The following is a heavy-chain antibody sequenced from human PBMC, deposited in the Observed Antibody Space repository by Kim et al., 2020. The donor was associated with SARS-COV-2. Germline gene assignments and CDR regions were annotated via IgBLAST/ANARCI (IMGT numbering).Heavy chain of an antibody. CDR1: DASINSYYY. CDR3: ARHPGGGGFFDS. J-gene: IGHJ4*02. V-gene: IGHV4-59*08. D-gene: IGHD5-12*01. Sequence: SETLSLTCSVSDASINSYYYFSWIRQPPGKRLEWIGYIYYDGDTTFNPSVRSRVTAAADTSRRQLSLKLNSVTAADTAVYYCARHPGGGGFFDSWGPG. CDR2: IYYDGDT.